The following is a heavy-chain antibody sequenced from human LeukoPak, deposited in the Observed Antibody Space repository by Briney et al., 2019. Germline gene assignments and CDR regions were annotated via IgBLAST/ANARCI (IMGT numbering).Heavy chain of an antibody. CDR1: GYSISSGYY. CDR3: ARRNALWFGDRNWFDP. V-gene: IGHV4-38-2*02. CDR2: INHSGST. J-gene: IGHJ5*02. D-gene: IGHD3-10*01. Sequence: SETLSLTCTVSGYSISSGYYWGWIRQPPGKGLEWIGEINHSGSTNYNPSLKSRVTISVDTSKNQFSLKLSSVTAADTAVYYCARRNALWFGDRNWFDPWGQGTLVTVSS.